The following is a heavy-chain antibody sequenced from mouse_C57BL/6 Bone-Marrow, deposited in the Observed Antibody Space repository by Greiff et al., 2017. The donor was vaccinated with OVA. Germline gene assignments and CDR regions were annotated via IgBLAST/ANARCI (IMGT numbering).Heavy chain of an antibody. CDR3: TTAYYSNPSMDY. V-gene: IGHV14-1*01. D-gene: IGHD2-5*01. CDR1: GFNIKDYY. J-gene: IGHJ4*01. Sequence: VQLQQSGAELVRPGASVKLSCTASGFNIKDYYMHWVKQRPEQGLEWIGRIDPEDGDTEYAPKFQGKATMTADTSSNTAYLQLSSLTSEDTAVYYCTTAYYSNPSMDYWGQGTSVTVSS. CDR2: IDPEDGDT.